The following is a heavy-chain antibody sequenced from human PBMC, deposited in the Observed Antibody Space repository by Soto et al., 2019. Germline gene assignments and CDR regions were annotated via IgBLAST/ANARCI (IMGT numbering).Heavy chain of an antibody. V-gene: IGHV3-23*01. CDR3: ASCFLHYNYGMDD. J-gene: IGHJ6*02. Sequence: LRLSYAASGFTFSSYAMSWVRQAPGKELAWVSAISGSGGSTYYADAEKGRFTISRDNSNNTLYLQMNSLRAEDTAAYSCASCFLHYNYGMDDWDPGTTVTVSS. CDR1: GFTFSSYA. D-gene: IGHD2-2*01. CDR2: ISGSGGST.